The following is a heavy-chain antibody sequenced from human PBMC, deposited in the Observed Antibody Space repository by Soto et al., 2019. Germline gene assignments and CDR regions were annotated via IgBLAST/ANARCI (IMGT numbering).Heavy chain of an antibody. J-gene: IGHJ4*02. CDR1: GFTFSDYG. CDR3: AKSEYDSSAYVGYFDY. D-gene: IGHD3-22*01. Sequence: QVQLVESGGGVFQPGKSLRLSCAAAGFTFSDYGMHWVRQAPAKRPEWLAVISYDGTTHHYADSVKGRFTISKDNFKDPLHLQINSLRGEDTAVYYCAKSEYDSSAYVGYFDYWGQGTMVTASS. CDR2: ISYDGTTH. V-gene: IGHV3-30*18.